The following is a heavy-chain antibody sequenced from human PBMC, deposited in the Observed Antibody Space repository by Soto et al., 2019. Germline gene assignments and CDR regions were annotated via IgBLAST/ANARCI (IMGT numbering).Heavy chain of an antibody. CDR1: GFTFSSYG. V-gene: IGHV3-33*01. J-gene: IGHJ4*02. D-gene: IGHD4-17*01. CDR3: ARDSDYGGNTRNFDY. Sequence: GGSLRLSCAASGFTFSSYGMHWVRQAPGKGLEWVAVIWYDGSNKYYADSVKGRFTISRDNSKNTLYLQMNSLRAEDTAVYYCARDSDYGGNTRNFDYWGQGTLVTVSS. CDR2: IWYDGSNK.